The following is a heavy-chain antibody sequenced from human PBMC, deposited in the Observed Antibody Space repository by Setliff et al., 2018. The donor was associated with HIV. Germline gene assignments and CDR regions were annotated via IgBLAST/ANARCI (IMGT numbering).Heavy chain of an antibody. D-gene: IGHD2-21*02. CDR1: GGSFSGYY. J-gene: IGHJ6*03. Sequence: SETLSLTCAVYGGSFSGYYWSWIRPPPGKGLEWIGEINHSGSTNYNPSLKSRVTISVDTSKNQFSLKLTSLTAADTAVYYCARGAPGGYCGGDCYFQGDYQYYYYMDVWGNGTTVTVSS. CDR3: ARGAPGGYCGGDCYFQGDYQYYYYMDV. CDR2: INHSGST. V-gene: IGHV4-34*01.